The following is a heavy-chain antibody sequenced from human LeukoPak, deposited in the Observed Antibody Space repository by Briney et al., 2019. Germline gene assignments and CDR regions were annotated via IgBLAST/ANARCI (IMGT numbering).Heavy chain of an antibody. CDR1: GGTFSSYT. CDR3: ARTGTTKIQFDP. J-gene: IGHJ5*02. V-gene: IGHV1-69*05. D-gene: IGHD1-7*01. CDR2: IIPIFGTA. Sequence: SVKVSCKASGGTFSSYTISWVRQAPGQGLEWMGRIIPIFGTANYAQKFQGRVTITTDESTSTAYMELSSLRSEDTAVYYCARTGTTKIQFDPWGQGTLVTVSS.